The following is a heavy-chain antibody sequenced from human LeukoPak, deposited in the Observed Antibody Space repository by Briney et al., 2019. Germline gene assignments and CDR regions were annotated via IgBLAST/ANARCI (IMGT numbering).Heavy chain of an antibody. CDR2: IYPGDSDT. CDR1: GYSFTSYW. V-gene: IGHV5-51*07. Sequence: GESLKISCKGSGYSFTSYWIGWVHQMPGKGLEWMGIIYPGDSDTRYSPSFQGQVTISADKSISTAYLQWSSLKASDTAMYYCARSPIDYYYYMDVWGKGTTVTVSS. CDR3: ARSPIDYYYYMDV. J-gene: IGHJ6*03.